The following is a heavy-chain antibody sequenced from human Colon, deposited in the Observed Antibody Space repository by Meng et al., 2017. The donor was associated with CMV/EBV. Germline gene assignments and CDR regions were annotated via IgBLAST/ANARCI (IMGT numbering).Heavy chain of an antibody. J-gene: IGHJ4*02. CDR1: GFTFSDYW. CDR3: ARRSPPHNFGGKRGHYFDY. V-gene: IGHV4-59*01. Sequence: GSLRLSCAASGFTFSDYWMTWVRQAPGKGLEWVGDIYYSGNNYNPSLKSRVTLSLDTSKNRFSLSLSSVTAADTAVYYCARRSPPHNFGGKRGHYFDYWGQGTMVTVSS. D-gene: IGHD4-23*01. CDR2: IYYSGN.